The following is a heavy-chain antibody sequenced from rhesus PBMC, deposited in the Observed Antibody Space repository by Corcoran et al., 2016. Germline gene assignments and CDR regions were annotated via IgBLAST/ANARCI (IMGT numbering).Heavy chain of an antibody. CDR2: IDGSGSST. J-gene: IGHJ4*01. Sequence: QLQLQESGPGLVKPSETRSDTCAVPGGPIRSSYWSWLRSAPWKGLEWIGCIDGSGSSTTYNPSLKSRVTLSVDTSKNQLSLKLSSVTAADTAVYYCARAYSGSYYPFDYWGQGVLDTVSS. CDR1: GGPIRSSY. D-gene: IGHD3-16*01. V-gene: IGHV4-169*01. CDR3: ARAYSGSYYPFDY.